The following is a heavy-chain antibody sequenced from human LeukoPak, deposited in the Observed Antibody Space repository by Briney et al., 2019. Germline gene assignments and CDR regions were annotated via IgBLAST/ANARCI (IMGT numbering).Heavy chain of an antibody. CDR2: ISSSGDYT. J-gene: IGHJ4*02. CDR3: AKRGVWPLDY. CDR1: GFTFSSYA. Sequence: PGGSLRLSCAASGFTFSSYAMSWVRQAPGKGLEWVSAISSSGDYTYYADSVKGRFTISRDNSKNTLYLQMNSLRAQDTAVYYCAKRGVWPLDYWGQGTLVTVSS. V-gene: IGHV3-23*01. D-gene: IGHD2-8*02.